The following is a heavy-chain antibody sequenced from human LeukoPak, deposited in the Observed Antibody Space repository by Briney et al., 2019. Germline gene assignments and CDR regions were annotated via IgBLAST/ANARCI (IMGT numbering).Heavy chain of an antibody. V-gene: IGHV3-30*18. CDR3: ANGGRVRTYYYDSSGYPIDY. D-gene: IGHD3-22*01. J-gene: IGHJ4*02. CDR1: GFTFSSYG. Sequence: GGSLRLSCAASGFTFSSYGMHWVRQAPGKGLEWVAVISYDGSNKYYAASVKGRFTISRDNSKKTLYLQMNSLRAEDTAVYYCANGGRVRTYYYDSSGYPIDYWGQGTLVTVSS. CDR2: ISYDGSNK.